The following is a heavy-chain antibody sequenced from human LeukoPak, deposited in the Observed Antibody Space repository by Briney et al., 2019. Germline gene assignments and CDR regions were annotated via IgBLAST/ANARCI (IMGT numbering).Heavy chain of an antibody. CDR3: ARHRPHYYYGSGKTYYMDV. CDR2: INHSGST. V-gene: IGHV4-34*01. J-gene: IGHJ6*03. Sequence: LETLSLTCAVYGGSFSGYYWSWIRQPPGKGLEWIGEINHSGSTNYNPSLKSRVTISVDTSKNQFSLKLSSVTAADTAVYYCARHRPHYYYGSGKTYYMDVWGKGTTVTISS. D-gene: IGHD3-10*01. CDR1: GGSFSGYY.